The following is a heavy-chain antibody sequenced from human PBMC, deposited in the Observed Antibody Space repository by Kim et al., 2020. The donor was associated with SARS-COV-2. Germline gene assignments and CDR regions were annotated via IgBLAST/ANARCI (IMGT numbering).Heavy chain of an antibody. D-gene: IGHD1-26*01. V-gene: IGHV3-11*06. CDR1: GFTFSDYY. CDR3: ARVGSYQYSPMDV. CDR2: ISSSSSYT. J-gene: IGHJ6*02. Sequence: GGSLRLSCAASGFTFSDYYMSWIRQAPGKGLEWVSYISSSSSYTNYADSVKGRFTISRDNAKNSLYLQMNSLRAEDTAVYYCARVGSYQYSPMDVWGQGTTVTVSS.